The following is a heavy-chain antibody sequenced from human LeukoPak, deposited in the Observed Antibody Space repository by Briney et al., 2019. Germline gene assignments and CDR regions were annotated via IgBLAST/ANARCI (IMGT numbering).Heavy chain of an antibody. CDR3: ARGLTYDSSGYPLDS. CDR1: GGSISSYY. Sequence: SETLSLTCTVSGGSISSYYWSWIRQPPGKGLEWIVYIYFSGRTNHDPSLKSRVTISVDTSKNQFSLKLSSVTAADTAVYYCARGLTYDSSGYPLDSWGQGTLVTVSS. D-gene: IGHD3-22*01. V-gene: IGHV4-59*01. CDR2: IYFSGRT. J-gene: IGHJ4*02.